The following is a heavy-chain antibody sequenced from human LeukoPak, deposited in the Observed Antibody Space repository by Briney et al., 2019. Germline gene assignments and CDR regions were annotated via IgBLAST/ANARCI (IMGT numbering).Heavy chain of an antibody. J-gene: IGHJ5*02. CDR3: ARAWAARAWFDP. CDR1: GSTFSSNA. Sequence: SLTVSCNASGSTFSSNAISWVRQAPGQGLEWMGGIIPIFGTANYAQKFQGRVTITADESTSTAYMELSSLRSEDTAVYYCARAWAARAWFDPWGQGTLVTVSS. D-gene: IGHD6-6*01. V-gene: IGHV1-69*13. CDR2: IIPIFGTA.